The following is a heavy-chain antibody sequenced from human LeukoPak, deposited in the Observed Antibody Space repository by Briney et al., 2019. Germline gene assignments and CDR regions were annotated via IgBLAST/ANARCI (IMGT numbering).Heavy chain of an antibody. CDR2: IYYSGST. V-gene: IGHV4-59*12. Sequence: PSETLSLTCTVSGGSISSYYWSWIRQPPGKGLEWIGYIYYSGSTNYNPSLKSRVTISVDTSKNQFSLKLSSVTAADTAVYYCARGDYGILTGYYPEYYFDYWGQGTLVTVSS. D-gene: IGHD3-9*01. CDR1: GGSISSYY. J-gene: IGHJ4*02. CDR3: ARGDYGILTGYYPEYYFDY.